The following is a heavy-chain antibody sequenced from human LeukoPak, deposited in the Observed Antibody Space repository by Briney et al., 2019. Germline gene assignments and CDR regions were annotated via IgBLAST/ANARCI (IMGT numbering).Heavy chain of an antibody. CDR2: ISSSGTYI. D-gene: IGHD1-26*01. V-gene: IGHV3-21*01. J-gene: IGHJ6*03. Sequence: GGSLRLSCAASGFTFSRFSMNWVRQAPGKGLEWVSSISSSGTYIYYADSVKGRFTISRDSAKNSLYLQMNSLRAEDTAVYYCARDRGGGACMDVWGKGTTVTVSS. CDR3: ARDRGGGACMDV. CDR1: GFTFSRFS.